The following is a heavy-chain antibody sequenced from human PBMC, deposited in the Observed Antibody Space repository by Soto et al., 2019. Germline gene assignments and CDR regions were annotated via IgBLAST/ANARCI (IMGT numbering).Heavy chain of an antibody. CDR3: ACDDGVLGVVVNWFDP. CDR1: GFTVSSYS. D-gene: IGHD3-3*01. Sequence: GGSLRLSCAASGFTVSSYSMNWVRQAPGKGLEWVASISSSSSYIHYTDSVKGRFTISRDNAKNSLYLQMNSLRAEDTAVYYCACDDGVLGVVVNWFDPWGQGTLVTVSS. CDR2: ISSSSSYI. V-gene: IGHV3-21*01. J-gene: IGHJ5*02.